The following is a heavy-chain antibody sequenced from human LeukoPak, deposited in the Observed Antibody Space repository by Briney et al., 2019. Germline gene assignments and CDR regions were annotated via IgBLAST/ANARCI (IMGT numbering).Heavy chain of an antibody. V-gene: IGHV3-9*01. CDR2: ISWNSGSI. D-gene: IGHD3-22*01. CDR1: GFTFDDYA. Sequence: GGSLRLSCAASGFTFDDYAMHWVRQAPGRGLEWVSGISWNSGSIGYADSVKGRFTISRDNAKNSLYLQMNSLRAEDTALYYCASGRSYDSSGLDYWGQGTLVTVSS. CDR3: ASGRSYDSSGLDY. J-gene: IGHJ4*02.